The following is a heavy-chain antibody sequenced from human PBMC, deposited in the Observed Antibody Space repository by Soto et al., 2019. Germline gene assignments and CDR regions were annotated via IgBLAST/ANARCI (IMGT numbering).Heavy chain of an antibody. J-gene: IGHJ4*02. V-gene: IGHV3-53*01. D-gene: IGHD4-4*01. Sequence: PGGSLRLSCAASGFTVSTNYMNWVRRAPGRGLEWISIIYSGGTTPYADSVRGRFTISRDNSKNTLHLQMNSLRVEDTAVYYCAREVTGGAAYFDSWGQGTLVTVSS. CDR2: IYSGGTT. CDR3: AREVTGGAAYFDS. CDR1: GFTVSTNY.